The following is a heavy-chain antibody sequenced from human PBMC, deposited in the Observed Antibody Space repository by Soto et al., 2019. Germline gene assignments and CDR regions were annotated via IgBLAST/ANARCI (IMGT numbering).Heavy chain of an antibody. D-gene: IGHD6-6*01. CDR2: IIPIFGTA. J-gene: IGHJ4*02. CDR1: GGTFSSYA. CDR3: ARVQQLGLRLYYFDY. Sequence: QVQLVQSGAEVKKPGSSVKVSCKASGGTFSSYAISWVRQAPGQGLEWMGGIIPIFGTANYAQQCQGRVTITADKSTSTAYMELSSLRSEDTAVYYCARVQQLGLRLYYFDYWGQGTLVTVSS. V-gene: IGHV1-69*06.